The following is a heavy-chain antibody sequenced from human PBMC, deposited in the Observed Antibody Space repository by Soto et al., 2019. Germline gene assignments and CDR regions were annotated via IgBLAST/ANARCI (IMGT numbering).Heavy chain of an antibody. D-gene: IGHD2-15*01. CDR1: GYTFTGYY. J-gene: IGHJ5*02. Sequence: ASVKVSCKASGYTFTGYYMHWVRQAPGQGLEWMGWINPNSGGTNYAQKFQGWVTMTRDTSISTACMELSRLRSDDTAVYYCAATPPDCSGCSCYDHWGQGTLVTVSS. CDR3: AATPPDCSGCSCYDH. V-gene: IGHV1-2*04. CDR2: INPNSGGT.